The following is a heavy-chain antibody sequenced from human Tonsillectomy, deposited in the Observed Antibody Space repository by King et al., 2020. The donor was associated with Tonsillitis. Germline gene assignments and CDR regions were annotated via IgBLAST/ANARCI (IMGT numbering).Heavy chain of an antibody. CDR3: ARGREIVGEVGRLHAY. CDR1: GYTFTDYY. J-gene: IGHJ4*02. CDR2: INPNSGNT. D-gene: IGHD3-16*02. Sequence: QLVQSGAEVKKPGASVKVSCKSSGYTFTDYYMHWVRQAPGQGLEWMGWINPNSGNTNYAQNFQGRVTMTRDTSISTAYMELSRLRSDDTAVYYCARGREIVGEVGRLHAYWGQGTLVTVSS. V-gene: IGHV1-2*02.